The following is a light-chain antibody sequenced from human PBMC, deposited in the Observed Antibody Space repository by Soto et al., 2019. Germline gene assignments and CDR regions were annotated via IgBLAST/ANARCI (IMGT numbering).Light chain of an antibody. J-gene: IGKJ3*01. Sequence: ERVMTQSPATLSVSPGERATLSCRASQSVGSNLAWYQQKPGQAPRLLIFGASSRATGVPARFSSSGSGTEFALTITSLQSEDFAVYFCQQYDNLPLTFGPGTKVDIK. CDR1: QSVGSN. V-gene: IGKV3-15*01. CDR2: GAS. CDR3: QQYDNLPLT.